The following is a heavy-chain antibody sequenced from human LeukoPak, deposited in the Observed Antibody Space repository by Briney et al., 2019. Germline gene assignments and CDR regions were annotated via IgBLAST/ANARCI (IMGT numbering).Heavy chain of an antibody. CDR2: KSYGGSNK. CDR3: AKVLGLGGVTGTLWAPRFDP. CDR1: GFTFSSYG. J-gene: IGHJ5*02. D-gene: IGHD1-20*01. V-gene: IGHV3-30*18. Sequence: GSLRPSCAASGFTFSSYGMHWVRPAPGKGVGGVAVKSYGGSNKYYADSVKGRFTISRDNSKNTLYLQMNSLRAEDTAVYYCAKVLGLGGVTGTLWAPRFDPWGQGTLVTVSS.